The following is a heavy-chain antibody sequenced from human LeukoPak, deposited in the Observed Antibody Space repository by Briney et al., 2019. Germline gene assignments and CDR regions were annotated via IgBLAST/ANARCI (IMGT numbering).Heavy chain of an antibody. CDR3: ARHVGNSGSGSYLTYFDY. Sequence: SETLSLTSTVSGGSISSYYWSWIRQPPGKGLEWIGHIYYSGSTHYNPSLKSRVTISVDTSKNQFSLKLSSVTAADTAVYYCARHVGNSGSGSYLTYFDYWGQGTLVTVSS. CDR2: IYYSGST. V-gene: IGHV4-59*08. J-gene: IGHJ4*02. CDR1: GGSISSYY. D-gene: IGHD3-10*01.